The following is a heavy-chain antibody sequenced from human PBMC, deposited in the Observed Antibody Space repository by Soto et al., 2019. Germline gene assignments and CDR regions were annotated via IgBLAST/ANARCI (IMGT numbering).Heavy chain of an antibody. D-gene: IGHD3-10*01. CDR1: GSSFTNYG. J-gene: IGHJ4*02. CDR2: IIGHTGNT. V-gene: IGHV1-18*01. Sequence: QVHLFQSGAEVKRPGASVTVSCKASGSSFTNYGISWVRQAPGQGLERMGGIIGHTGNTNYAQRLQGRVTMTTDTSTSTAYMELRSQRSDDTAVYYCARDYYGSWRPRSPFFYCGQGTLVTVSS. CDR3: ARDYYGSWRPRSPFFY.